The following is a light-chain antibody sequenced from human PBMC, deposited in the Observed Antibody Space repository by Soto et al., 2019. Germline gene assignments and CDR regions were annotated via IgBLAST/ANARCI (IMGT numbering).Light chain of an antibody. CDR1: SSDVGGYNY. J-gene: IGLJ1*01. Sequence: QSALTQPASVSGSPGQSITISCTGTSSDVGGYNYVSWYQQHPGKAPKLMIYDVSNRPSGVSNRFSGSKSGNTAPLTISGLQAEDEADYYCSSYTSSSTLHYVFGTGTKVTVL. CDR3: SSYTSSSTLHYV. V-gene: IGLV2-14*01. CDR2: DVS.